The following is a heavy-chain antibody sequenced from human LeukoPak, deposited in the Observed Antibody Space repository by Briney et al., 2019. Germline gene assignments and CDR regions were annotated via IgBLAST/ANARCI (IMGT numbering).Heavy chain of an antibody. Sequence: SETLSLTCTVSGASVSSGSYYWTWIRQPPGKGLEWIGYIHYSGSTNYNPSLKSRVTTSVDTSKKQFSLKLRSVTAADTAVYYCARSVSWGLLVRDDAFDIWGQGTMVTVSS. CDR2: IHYSGST. CDR1: GASVSSGSYY. J-gene: IGHJ3*02. D-gene: IGHD2-21*01. CDR3: ARSVSWGLLVRDDAFDI. V-gene: IGHV4-61*01.